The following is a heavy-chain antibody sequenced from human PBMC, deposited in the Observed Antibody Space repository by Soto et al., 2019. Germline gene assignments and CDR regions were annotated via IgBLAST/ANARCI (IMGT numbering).Heavy chain of an antibody. Sequence: QVQLVQSGAEVKKPGASVKVSCKASGYTFTSYYMHWVRQAPGQGLEWMGIINPSGGSTSYAQKYQGIVQMTRDMPRITVYMEPSSVRSEDTAVYYCARAALTTVTGRPTRYYYGMDVWCQGTTVKVSS. CDR1: GYTFTSYY. CDR3: ARAALTTVTGRPTRYYYGMDV. D-gene: IGHD4-17*01. J-gene: IGHJ6*02. CDR2: INPSGGST. V-gene: IGHV1-46*01.